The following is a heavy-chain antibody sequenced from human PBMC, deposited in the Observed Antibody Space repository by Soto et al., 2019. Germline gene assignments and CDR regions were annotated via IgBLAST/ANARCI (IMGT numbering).Heavy chain of an antibody. CDR2: INHSGST. CDR1: GGSFSGYY. CDR3: ARGGVGNYYYGMDV. J-gene: IGHJ6*02. Sequence: SETLSLTCAVYGGSFSGYYWGWIRQPPGKGLEWIGEINHSGSTNYNPSLKSRVTISVDTSKNQFSLKLSSVTAADTAVYYCARGGVGNYYYGMDVWGQGTTVTVSS. D-gene: IGHD3-10*01. V-gene: IGHV4-34*01.